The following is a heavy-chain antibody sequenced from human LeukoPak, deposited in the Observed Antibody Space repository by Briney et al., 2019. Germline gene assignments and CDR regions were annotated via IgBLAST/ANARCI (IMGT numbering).Heavy chain of an antibody. CDR2: IYYSGST. CDR3: ARRVRGYLYGMDV. J-gene: IGHJ6*02. Sequence: SETLSLTCTVSGGSISGYYWSWIRQSPGKGLEWIGYIYYSGSTNYNPSLKSRVTISVDTSKNQFSLKLSSVTAADTAVYYCARRVRGYLYGMDVWGQGTTVTVSS. D-gene: IGHD5-12*01. CDR1: GGSISGYY. V-gene: IGHV4-59*01.